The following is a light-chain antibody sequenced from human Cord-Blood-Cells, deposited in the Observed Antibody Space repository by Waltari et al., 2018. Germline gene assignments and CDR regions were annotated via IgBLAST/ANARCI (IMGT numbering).Light chain of an antibody. Sequence: DIVLTQSPHSLAAALGGRAAINCKSTQSVLYSSNNKNYLAWYQQKPGQPPKLLIYWASTRESGVPERFSGSGSGTDFTLTISSLQAEDVAVYYCQQYYSTPRTFGQGTKVEIK. CDR1: QSVLYSSNNKNY. J-gene: IGKJ1*01. CDR2: WAS. V-gene: IGKV4-1*01. CDR3: QQYYSTPRT.